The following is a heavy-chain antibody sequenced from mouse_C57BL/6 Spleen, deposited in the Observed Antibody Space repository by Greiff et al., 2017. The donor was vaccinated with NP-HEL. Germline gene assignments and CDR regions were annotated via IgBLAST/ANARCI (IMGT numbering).Heavy chain of an antibody. J-gene: IGHJ1*03. Sequence: VQLKESGPELVKPGASVKISCKASGYSFTDYNMNWVKQSNGKSLEWIGVINPNYGTTSYNQKFKGKATLTVDQSSSTAYMQLNSLTSEDSAVYYCARGGPTTVVVHRYFDVWGTGTTVTVSS. CDR2: INPNYGTT. V-gene: IGHV1-39*01. CDR1: GYSFTDYN. D-gene: IGHD1-1*01. CDR3: ARGGPTTVVVHRYFDV.